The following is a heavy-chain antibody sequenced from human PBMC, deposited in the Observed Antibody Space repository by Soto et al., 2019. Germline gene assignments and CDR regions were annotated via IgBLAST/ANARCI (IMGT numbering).Heavy chain of an antibody. D-gene: IGHD2-2*01. CDR2: ISYDGSNK. CDR1: GFTFSSYA. CDR3: ARGYCSSTSCYGSGRLYYYYYGMDV. Sequence: HPGGSLRLSCAASGFTFSSYAMHWVRQAPGKGLEWVAVISYDGSNKYYADSVKGRFTISRDNSKNTLYLQMNSLRAEDTAVYYCARGYCSSTSCYGSGRLYYYYYGMDVWGQGTTVTVSS. V-gene: IGHV3-30-3*01. J-gene: IGHJ6*02.